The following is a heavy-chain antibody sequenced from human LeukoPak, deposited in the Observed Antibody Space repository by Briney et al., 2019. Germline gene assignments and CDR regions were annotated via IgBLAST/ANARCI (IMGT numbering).Heavy chain of an antibody. J-gene: IGHJ4*02. V-gene: IGHV3-53*03. CDR2: IYGSDST. CDR3: ARAFWGFDFDY. Sequence: GGSLRLSCAASGFSVSSTYISWVRQPPGKGLEFVSVIYGSDSTYYIESVLGRFTISRDSSKNTVYLQMNSLRVEDTAVYYCARAFWGFDFDYWGQGALVTVSS. D-gene: IGHD3-16*01. CDR1: GFSVSSTY.